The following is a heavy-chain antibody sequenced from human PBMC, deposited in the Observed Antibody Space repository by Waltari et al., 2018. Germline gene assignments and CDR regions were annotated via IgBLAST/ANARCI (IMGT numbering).Heavy chain of an antibody. D-gene: IGHD6-13*01. CDR2: IYYSETT. Sequence: QLQLQESGPGLVKPSGTLSLTCTVPDASISSGDYYWGWIRQPPGKGLEWIGSIYYSETTTYNPSLRSLVTMSVETSKKQFSLKLSSVTAADTAVYYCARSLHVFKAAAGMFDYWGQGTLVTVSS. CDR3: ARSLHVFKAAAGMFDY. J-gene: IGHJ4*02. V-gene: IGHV4-39*01. CDR1: DASISSGDYY.